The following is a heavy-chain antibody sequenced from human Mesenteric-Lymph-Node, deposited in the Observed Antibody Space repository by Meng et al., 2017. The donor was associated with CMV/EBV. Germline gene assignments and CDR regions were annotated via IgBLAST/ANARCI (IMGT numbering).Heavy chain of an antibody. D-gene: IGHD6-13*01. CDR1: GGTFSSYA. V-gene: IGHV1-69*06. J-gene: IGHJ6*02. CDR2: IIPIFGTA. CDR3: ATRRAAAAAAGTGLYYYYALDV. Sequence: SVKVSCKASGGTFSSYAISWVRQAPGQGLEWMGGIIPIFGTANYAQKFQGRVTTTEDTSSETAYMELSSLRSEDTAVYYCATRRAAAAAAGTGLYYYYALDVWGQGTTVTVSS.